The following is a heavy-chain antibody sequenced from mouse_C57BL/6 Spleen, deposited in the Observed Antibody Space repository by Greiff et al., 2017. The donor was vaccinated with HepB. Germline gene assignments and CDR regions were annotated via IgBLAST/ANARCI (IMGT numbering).Heavy chain of an antibody. CDR3: ARYYGSSYRVYYAMDY. Sequence: EVQLQQSGPELVKPGASVKISCKASGYTFTDYYMNWVKQSHGKSLEWIGDINPNNGGTSYNQKFKGKATLTVDKSSSTAYMELRSLTSEDSSVYYCARYYGSSYRVYYAMDYWGQGTSVTVSS. CDR1: GYTFTDYY. CDR2: INPNNGGT. J-gene: IGHJ4*01. V-gene: IGHV1-26*01. D-gene: IGHD1-1*01.